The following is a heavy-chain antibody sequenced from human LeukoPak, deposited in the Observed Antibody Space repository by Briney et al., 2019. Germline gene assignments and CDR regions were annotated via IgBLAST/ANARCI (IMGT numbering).Heavy chain of an antibody. D-gene: IGHD3-16*01. V-gene: IGHV3-48*03. CDR1: GFTFSSYE. Sequence: PGGSLRLSCAASGFTFSSYEMNWVRQAPGKGLEWVSYISSSGSTIYYADPVKGRFTISRDNAKNSLYLQMNSLRAEYTAVYYCARGDSYVLDYWGQGTLVTVSS. CDR2: ISSSGSTI. CDR3: ARGDSYVLDY. J-gene: IGHJ4*02.